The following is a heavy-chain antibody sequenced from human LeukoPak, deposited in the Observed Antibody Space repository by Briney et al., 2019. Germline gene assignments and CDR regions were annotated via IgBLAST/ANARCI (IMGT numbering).Heavy chain of an antibody. J-gene: IGHJ4*02. CDR3: RSGYIED. CDR1: GFTFGDYA. V-gene: IGHV3-49*03. Sequence: GGSLRLSCTASGFTFGDYAMSWFSQAPGKRLEWVGFIRSKAYGGTTEYAASVKGRFTISRDDSKSIAYLQMNSLKTEDTAVYYCRSGYIEDWGQGTLVTVSS. CDR2: IRSKAYGGTT. D-gene: IGHD3-22*01.